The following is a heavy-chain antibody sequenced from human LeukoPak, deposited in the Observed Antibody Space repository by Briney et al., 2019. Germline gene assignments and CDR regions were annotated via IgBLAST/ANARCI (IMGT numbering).Heavy chain of an antibody. CDR3: GRPKVLSSVDF. J-gene: IGHJ4*02. CDR1: GYTVGSNY. Sequence: GGSLRLSCAVSGYTVGSNYMTWVRLPPGKGLEWVSLIFGGGDTRYPDSVKGRFNISKDNSKNTVYLQMNSLRADDTAVYFCGRPKVLSSVDFWGQGNRITVAS. V-gene: IGHV3-53*01. D-gene: IGHD2-8*01. CDR2: IFGGGDT.